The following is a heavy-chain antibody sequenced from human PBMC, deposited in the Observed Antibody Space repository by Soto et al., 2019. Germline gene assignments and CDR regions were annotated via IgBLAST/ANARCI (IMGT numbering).Heavy chain of an antibody. CDR3: AHTLPPWGSTDV. CDR1: GFSLSTSGVG. CDR2: IYCDDAR. V-gene: IGHV2-5*02. Sequence: QITLKESGPTLVKPTQTLTLTCTFSGFSLSTSGVGVGWIRQPPGKALEWLALIYCDDARRHSPSLKRRLTIPNDHPNKLVALTMTHMDPVDTATYYCAHTLPPWGSTDVWGQGTTVTVSS. J-gene: IGHJ6*02. D-gene: IGHD7-27*01.